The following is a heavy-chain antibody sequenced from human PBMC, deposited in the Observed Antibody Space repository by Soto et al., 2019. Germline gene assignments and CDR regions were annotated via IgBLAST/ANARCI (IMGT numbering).Heavy chain of an antibody. CDR3: VRAGYRSSSYWSTYYGMDV. CDR2: IYPGDSDT. V-gene: IGHV5-51*03. Sequence: GESLKISCKGSGYSFTSYWIGWVRQMPGKGLEWMGIIYPGDSDTRYGASFQGQVTISADKSISTAYLQWSSLRASDTAMYYCVRAGYRSSSYWSTYYGMDVWGQGTTATVSS. CDR1: GYSFTSYW. J-gene: IGHJ6*02. D-gene: IGHD6-13*01.